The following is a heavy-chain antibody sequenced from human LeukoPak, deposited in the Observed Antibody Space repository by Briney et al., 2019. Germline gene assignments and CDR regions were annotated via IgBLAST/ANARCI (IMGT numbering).Heavy chain of an antibody. CDR2: ISDSGRST. Sequence: PGGSLRLSCVVSGITLSNYGMSWVRQAPGKGLEWVAGISDSGRSTNYANSVKGRFTISRDNPKNTLYLQMNSLRAEDTAVYFCAKRGAVIRVILVGFHKEAYYFDSWGQGALVTVSS. V-gene: IGHV3-23*01. CDR3: AKRGAVIRVILVGFHKEAYYFDS. J-gene: IGHJ4*02. CDR1: GITLSNYG. D-gene: IGHD2-15*01.